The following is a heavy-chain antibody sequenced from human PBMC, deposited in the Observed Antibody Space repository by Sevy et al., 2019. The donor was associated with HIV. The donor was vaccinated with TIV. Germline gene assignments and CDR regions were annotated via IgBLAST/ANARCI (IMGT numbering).Heavy chain of an antibody. V-gene: IGHV3-23*01. J-gene: IGHJ4*02. D-gene: IGHD1-20*01. CDR1: GVIFNSHA. Sequence: GGSLRLSCAASGVIFNSHAMSWVRQAPGKGVEWVSTISGSGGYTYYSDSVKGRFSISRDNSKNTVYLQMNSLRAEDTAVYYCTNRGIVIITGFDYWGQGTLVTVSS. CDR2: ISGSGGYT. CDR3: TNRGIVIITGFDY.